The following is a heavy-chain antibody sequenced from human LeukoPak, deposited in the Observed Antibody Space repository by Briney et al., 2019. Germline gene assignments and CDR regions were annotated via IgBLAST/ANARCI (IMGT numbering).Heavy chain of an antibody. J-gene: IGHJ6*03. Sequence: GSSVTLSCKASGGTFTSYAISWVRQAPGPGLEWMGGIIPIFGTANYAQQFQGRVTITADESTSTAYMELSSLRSEDTAVYYCASLNYYDSSGYSRYYYYYYMDVWGKGTTVTVSS. CDR1: GGTFTSYA. D-gene: IGHD3-22*01. CDR2: IIPIFGTA. CDR3: ASLNYYDSSGYSRYYYYYYMDV. V-gene: IGHV1-69*01.